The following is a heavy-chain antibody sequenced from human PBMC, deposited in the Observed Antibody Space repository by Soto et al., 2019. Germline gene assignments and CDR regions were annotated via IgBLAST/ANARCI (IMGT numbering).Heavy chain of an antibody. CDR1: GYTFTSYY. J-gene: IGHJ5*02. V-gene: IGHV1-46*03. D-gene: IGHD2-2*01. CDR3: AGDAGVVVPAAGRFDP. CDR2: INPSGGST. Sequence: ASVKVSCKASGYTFTSYYMHWVRQAPGQGLEWMGIINPSGGSTSYAQKFQGRVTMTRDTSTSTVYMELSSLRSEDTAVYYCAGDAGVVVPAAGRFDPWGQGTLVTVSS.